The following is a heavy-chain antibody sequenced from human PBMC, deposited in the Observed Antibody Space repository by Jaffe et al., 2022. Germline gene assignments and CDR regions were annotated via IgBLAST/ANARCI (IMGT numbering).Heavy chain of an antibody. CDR3: ARGGRNRVEYGDSPPFDY. J-gene: IGHJ4*02. CDR1: GYTFTDHY. D-gene: IGHD2-21*02. Sequence: QVQLVQSGAEVKKPGASVKVSCKASGYTFTDHYLHWVRQAPGQGLEWMGSINGYSGGTHYAQKFQGRVTMTRDTSIITASMELNRLTSDDTAVYYCARGGRNRVEYGDSPPFDYWGQGALVTVSS. V-gene: IGHV1-2*02. CDR2: INGYSGGT.